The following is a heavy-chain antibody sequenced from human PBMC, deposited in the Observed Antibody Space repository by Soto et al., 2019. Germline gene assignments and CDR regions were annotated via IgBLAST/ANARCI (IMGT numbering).Heavy chain of an antibody. CDR1: GLPFTRYS. CDR2: ISSTTNYI. V-gene: IGHV3-21*06. J-gene: IGHJ4*02. Sequence: EVQLVESGGGLVKPGGSLRLSFAAPGLPFTRYSLNWFRQVQGKGLEWVSSISSTTNYIYYGDSMKGRFTISRDNAKNSLYLEMNSLRAEDTAVYYCARESEDLTSNFDYWGQGTLVTVSS. CDR3: ARESEDLTSNFDY.